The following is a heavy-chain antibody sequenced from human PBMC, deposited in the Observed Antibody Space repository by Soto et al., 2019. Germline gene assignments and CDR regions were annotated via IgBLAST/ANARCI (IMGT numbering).Heavy chain of an antibody. CDR1: GGTFSSYT. J-gene: IGHJ4*02. CDR2: IIPILGIA. CDR3: ARGGGGDDYGDHFDY. D-gene: IGHD4-17*01. V-gene: IGHV1-69*02. Sequence: QVQLVQSGAEVKKPGSSVKVSCKASGGTFSSYTISWVRQAPGQGLEWMGRIIPILGIANYAQKFQGRVTITVDKSTSTAYMELSSLRSEDTAVYYCARGGGGDDYGDHFDYWGQGTLVTVSS.